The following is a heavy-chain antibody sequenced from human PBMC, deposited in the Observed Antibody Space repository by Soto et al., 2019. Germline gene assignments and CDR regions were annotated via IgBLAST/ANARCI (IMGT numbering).Heavy chain of an antibody. V-gene: IGHV3-23*01. CDR1: GFTFSDYA. D-gene: IGHD3-10*01. Sequence: PGGSLRLSCLASGFTFSDYAMTWVRHVPGRGLEWVASLDGAGGSTYYADSVRGRFTMSRDNSKKTLYLQMNSLRVEDSALYYCARGSTDSYPGSRIFDFWGRGTLVTVSS. J-gene: IGHJ4*02. CDR3: ARGSTDSYPGSRIFDF. CDR2: LDGAGGST.